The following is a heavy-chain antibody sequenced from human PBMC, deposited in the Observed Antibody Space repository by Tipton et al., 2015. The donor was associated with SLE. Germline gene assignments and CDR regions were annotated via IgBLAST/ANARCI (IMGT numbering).Heavy chain of an antibody. D-gene: IGHD6-13*01. V-gene: IGHV4-39*01. CDR1: GGSISSSDYY. Sequence: TLSLTCTISGGSISSSDYYWGWIRPPPGKGLAWLGTVFSSGSTYYNPSLKSRGTISVDMSKNQFSLKLTFVTAADTAVYDCAANMVATGTPTGWGQGTLVTVSS. CDR3: AANMVATGTPTG. CDR2: VFSSGST. J-gene: IGHJ4*02.